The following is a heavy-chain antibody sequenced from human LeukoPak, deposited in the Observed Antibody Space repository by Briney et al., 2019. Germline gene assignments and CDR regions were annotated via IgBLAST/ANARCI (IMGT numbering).Heavy chain of an antibody. V-gene: IGHV3-23*01. CDR1: GFTFSSYA. CDR2: ISGSGYST. J-gene: IGHJ4*02. CDR3: ARDQEGFDY. Sequence: GGSLRLSCAASGFTFSSYAMSWVRQAPGKGLEWVSVISGSGYSTYYANSAKGRFTISRDNSKNTLYLQMNSLRAEDTAVYYCARDQEGFDYWGQGTLVTVSS.